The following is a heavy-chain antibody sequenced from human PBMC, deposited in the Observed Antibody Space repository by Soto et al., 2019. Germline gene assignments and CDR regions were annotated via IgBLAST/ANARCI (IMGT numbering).Heavy chain of an antibody. CDR3: ARDSPVQPAAAAGYYYYYYGMDV. J-gene: IGHJ6*02. V-gene: IGHV3-7*04. Sequence: GGSLRLSCAASGFTFSSYWMSWVRQAPGKGLEWVANIKQDGSEKYYVDSVKGRFTISRDNAKNSLYLQMNSLRAEDTAVYYCARDSPVQPAAAAGYYYYYYGMDVWGQGTTVTVSS. D-gene: IGHD6-13*01. CDR2: IKQDGSEK. CDR1: GFTFSSYW.